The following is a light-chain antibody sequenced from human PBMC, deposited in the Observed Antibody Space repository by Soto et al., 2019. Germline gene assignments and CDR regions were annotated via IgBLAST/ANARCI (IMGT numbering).Light chain of an antibody. V-gene: IGKV1-5*03. CDR1: QSISSW. CDR3: QQYNSYSPWT. J-gene: IGKJ1*01. CDR2: KAS. Sequence: DIQMTQSPSTLSASVGDRVTITCRASQSISSWLAWYQQKPGRAPKLLIDKASNLQSGVPSRFSGRGSGTEFTLTISSLQPDDFGTFYCQQYNSYSPWTFGQGTKVEIK.